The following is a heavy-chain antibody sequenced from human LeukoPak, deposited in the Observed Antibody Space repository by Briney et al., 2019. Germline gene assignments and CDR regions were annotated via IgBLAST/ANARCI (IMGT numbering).Heavy chain of an antibody. V-gene: IGHV5-51*01. CDR3: ARRGSARERWLDP. D-gene: IGHD3-10*01. J-gene: IGHJ5*02. CDR2: IYPADSNT. Sequence: GESLKISCKGSGYSFTNYWIGWVRPMPGKGLELMGLIYPADSNTRYSPSFQGQVTISADKSTSIAYLQWSSLKASDSAMYYCARRGSARERWLDPWGQGTLVTVSS. CDR1: GYSFTNYW.